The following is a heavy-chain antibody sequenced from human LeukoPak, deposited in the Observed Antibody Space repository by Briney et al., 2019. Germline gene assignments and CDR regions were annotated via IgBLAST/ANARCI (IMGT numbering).Heavy chain of an antibody. CDR1: GYTFTGYY. CDR3: ARVRAVLRAFDI. D-gene: IGHD6-19*01. CDR2: INPNSGGT. J-gene: IGHJ3*02. V-gene: IGHV1-2*02. Sequence: ASVKVSCKASGYTFTGYYMHWVRQAPGQGLEWMGWINPNSGGTNYAQKFQGRVTMTRDTSISTAYLELSRLRSDDTAVYYCARVRAVLRAFDIWGQGTMVTVSS.